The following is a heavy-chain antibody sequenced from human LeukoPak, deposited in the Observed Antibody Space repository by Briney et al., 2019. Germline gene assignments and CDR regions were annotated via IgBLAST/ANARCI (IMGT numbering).Heavy chain of an antibody. J-gene: IGHJ4*02. V-gene: IGHV4-38-2*02. Sequence: SETLSLTCTVSGYSISNGYYWGWMRQPPGKGLEWIGSTYYRGTTYYNPSLKSRVTISVDTSKNRFSLKLSSVTAADTAVYYCAREAYCGGDCYSGFDYWGQGTLVTVSS. D-gene: IGHD2-21*02. CDR1: GYSISNGYY. CDR2: TYYRGTT. CDR3: AREAYCGGDCYSGFDY.